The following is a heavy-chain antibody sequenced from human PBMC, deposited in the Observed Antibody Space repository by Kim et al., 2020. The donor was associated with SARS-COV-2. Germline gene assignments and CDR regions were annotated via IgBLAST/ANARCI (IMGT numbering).Heavy chain of an antibody. D-gene: IGHD2-21*02. J-gene: IGHJ5*02. CDR3: ARVPGHYYSPLWDA. CDR1: GFTFTSHT. V-gene: IGHV3-30*03. CDR2: ISYFGTDI. Sequence: GGSLRLSCAASGFTFTSHTLHWVRQAPGKGLEWLAVISYFGTDIYYADSVQGRFTISRDNSKNILYLQMRSLRPEDTAVYYCARVPGHYYSPLWDAWGQG.